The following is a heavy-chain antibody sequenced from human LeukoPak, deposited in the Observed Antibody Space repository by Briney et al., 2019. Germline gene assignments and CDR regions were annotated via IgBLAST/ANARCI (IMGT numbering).Heavy chain of an antibody. Sequence: GGSLRLSCAASGFTFSNAYMNWVRQAPGKGLEWVANIKLDGSEKNYVDSVKGRFTISRDNTKNSLYLQMNSLRAEDTAVFYCARDQYDTWSRRGNFDSWGQGTLVIVSS. V-gene: IGHV3-7*03. CDR1: GFTFSNAY. CDR2: IKLDGSEK. J-gene: IGHJ4*02. CDR3: ARDQYDTWSRRGNFDS. D-gene: IGHD3-3*01.